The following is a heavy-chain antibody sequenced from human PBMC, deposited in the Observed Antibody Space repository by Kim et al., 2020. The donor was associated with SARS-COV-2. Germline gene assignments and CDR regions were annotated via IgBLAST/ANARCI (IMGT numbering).Heavy chain of an antibody. CDR1: GYRFSNYW. J-gene: IGHJ4*02. Sequence: GESLKISCETSGYRFSNYWIAWVRQMPGKGLEWMGIIYPDDSDIAYSPSFQGHVTLSVDRSLSVAYVQWRSLRASDTATYYCARTRNGYGKDSFDHWGQGTLVTVSS. CDR2: IYPDDSDI. D-gene: IGHD3-22*01. V-gene: IGHV5-51*01. CDR3: ARTRNGYGKDSFDH.